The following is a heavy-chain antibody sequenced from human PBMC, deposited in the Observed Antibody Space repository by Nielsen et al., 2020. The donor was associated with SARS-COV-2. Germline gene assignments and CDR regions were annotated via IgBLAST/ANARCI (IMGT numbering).Heavy chain of an antibody. J-gene: IGHJ4*02. CDR1: GGSISSGSYY. CDR3: ARVEKTGETDY. CDR2: IYTSGST. D-gene: IGHD7-27*01. V-gene: IGHV4-61*02. Sequence: LRLSCTVSGGSISSGSYYWSWIRQPAGKGLEWIGRIYTSGSTNYNPSLKSRVTISVDTSKNQFSLKLSSVTAADTAVYYCARVEKTGETDYWGQGTLVTVSS.